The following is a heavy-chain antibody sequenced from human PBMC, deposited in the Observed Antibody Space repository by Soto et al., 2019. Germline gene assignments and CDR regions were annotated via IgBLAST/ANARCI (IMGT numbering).Heavy chain of an antibody. J-gene: IGHJ4*02. V-gene: IGHV2-5*02. D-gene: IGHD6-13*01. CDR1: GFSLSTSGVG. CDR3: GHIKDYSSSWYTVDFDY. CDR2: TYWDDGK. Sequence: QIILKESGPTLVKSTQTLTLTCTFSGFSLSTSGVGVGWNRQPPEKGLEWLALTYWDDGKRYKPSLKSRLTITKDTSKYQVVVTMTNVDPVDTATYYWGHIKDYSSSWYTVDFDYWGQGTLVTVSS.